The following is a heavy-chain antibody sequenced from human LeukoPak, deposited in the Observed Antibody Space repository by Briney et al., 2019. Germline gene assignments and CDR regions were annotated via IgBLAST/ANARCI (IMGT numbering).Heavy chain of an antibody. CDR3: AYSTSGYDYY. J-gene: IGHJ4*02. CDR1: GYTFTGYY. D-gene: IGHD5-12*01. Sequence: ASVKVSCKASGYTFTGYYMHWVRQAPGQGLEWMGRIHPNSGGTNYAQKFQGRVTMTRDTSISTAYMELSRLRSDDPAVYYRAYSTSGYDYYWGQATLATVSS. V-gene: IGHV1-2*06. CDR2: IHPNSGGT.